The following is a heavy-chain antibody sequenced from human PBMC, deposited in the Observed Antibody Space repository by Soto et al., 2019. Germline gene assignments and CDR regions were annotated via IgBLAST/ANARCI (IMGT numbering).Heavy chain of an antibody. J-gene: IGHJ4*02. V-gene: IGHV3-30*18. CDR1: GFTFSSYG. D-gene: IGHD2-2*01. Sequence: QVQLVESGGGVVQPGRSLRLSCAASGFTFSSYGMHWVRQAPGKGLEWVAVISYDGSNKYYADSVKGRFTISRDNFKNTLYLQMNSLRAEDTAVYYCAKDLAPNIVVVPAATDYWCQGTMVTVST. CDR3: AKDLAPNIVVVPAATDY. CDR2: ISYDGSNK.